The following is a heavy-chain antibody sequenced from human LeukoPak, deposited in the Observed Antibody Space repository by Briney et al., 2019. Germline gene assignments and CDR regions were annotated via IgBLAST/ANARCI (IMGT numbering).Heavy chain of an antibody. Sequence: APVNASYTASEHPFRPYDTNPVPQATGHRLGWMRWMNPNSGSTAYAQKFQGRVTMSRDTSISTAYMELSSLRSEDTAVYYCARLPKYSRPLDYWGQGTLVTVSS. CDR3: ARLPKYSRPLDY. CDR2: MNPNSGST. CDR1: EHPFRPYD. D-gene: IGHD6-6*01. J-gene: IGHJ4*02. V-gene: IGHV1-8*02.